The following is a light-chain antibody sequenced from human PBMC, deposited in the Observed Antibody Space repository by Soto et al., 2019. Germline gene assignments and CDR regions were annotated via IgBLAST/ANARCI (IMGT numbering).Light chain of an antibody. CDR1: SSDVGGYNY. CDR2: EAS. V-gene: IGLV2-14*01. Sequence: QSALTQPASVSGSPGQSITISCTGASSDVGGYNYVSWYQQHPGKAPKLMIYEASHRPSEISNRFSGSKSGNTASLTISGLQAEDEADYYCSSYTSSTTLHVFGTGTKVTVL. J-gene: IGLJ1*01. CDR3: SSYTSSTTLHV.